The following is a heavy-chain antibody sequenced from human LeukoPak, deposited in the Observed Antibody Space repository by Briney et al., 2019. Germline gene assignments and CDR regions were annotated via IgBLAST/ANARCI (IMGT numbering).Heavy chain of an antibody. CDR1: GGTFSSYA. Sequence: ASVKVSCKASGGTFSSYAISWVRQAPGQGLEWMGGIIPIFGTANYAQKFQGRVTITADESTSTAYMELSSLRSEDTAVYYCARVTMVRGVITFDYWGQGTLVTVSS. CDR3: ARVTMVRGVITFDY. D-gene: IGHD3-10*01. CDR2: IIPIFGTA. J-gene: IGHJ4*02. V-gene: IGHV1-69*13.